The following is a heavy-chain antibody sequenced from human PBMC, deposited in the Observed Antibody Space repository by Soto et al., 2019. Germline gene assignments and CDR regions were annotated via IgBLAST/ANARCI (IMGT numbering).Heavy chain of an antibody. D-gene: IGHD2-21*02. CDR3: ARLRMTHNWFDP. CDR2: INHSGST. Sequence: SETLSLTCAVYGGSFSGYYWSWIRQPPGKGLEWIGEINHSGSTNYNPSLKSRVTISVDTSKNQFSLKLSSVTAADTAVYYCARLRMTHNWFDPWGQGTLVTVSS. CDR1: GGSFSGYY. J-gene: IGHJ5*02. V-gene: IGHV4-34*01.